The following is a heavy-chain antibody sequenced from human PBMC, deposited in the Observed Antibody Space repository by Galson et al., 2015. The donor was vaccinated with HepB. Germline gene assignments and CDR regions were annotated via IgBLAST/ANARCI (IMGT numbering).Heavy chain of an antibody. J-gene: IGHJ4*02. CDR2: ISYDGSNK. CDR3: ARGGGKWELLGYFDY. CDR1: GFTFSSYA. D-gene: IGHD1-26*01. Sequence: SLRLSCAASGFTFSSYAMHWVRQAPGKGLEWVAVISYDGSNKYYADSVKGRFTISRDNSKNTLYLQMNSLRAEDTAVYYCARGGGKWELLGYFDYWGQGTLVTVSS. V-gene: IGHV3-30*04.